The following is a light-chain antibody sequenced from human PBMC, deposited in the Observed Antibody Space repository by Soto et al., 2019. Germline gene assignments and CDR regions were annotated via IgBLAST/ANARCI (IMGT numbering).Light chain of an antibody. CDR1: QSVGSGY. Sequence: EIVLTQSPGTLSLSPGERATLSCRASQSVGSGYLAWYQQKPGQAPRLLIYGASSRATGIPDRFSGSGSVKDFTLTINRLETEDFAVYYCQQYGSSPRTFGQGTKVEIK. V-gene: IGKV3-20*01. J-gene: IGKJ1*01. CDR2: GAS. CDR3: QQYGSSPRT.